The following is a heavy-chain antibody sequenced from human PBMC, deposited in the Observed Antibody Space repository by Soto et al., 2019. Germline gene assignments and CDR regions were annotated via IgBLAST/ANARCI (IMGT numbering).Heavy chain of an antibody. CDR3: ARAGIAARSNYYYYGMDV. J-gene: IGHJ6*02. D-gene: IGHD6-6*01. Sequence: PGESLKISCKGSGYSFTSYWIGWVRQMPGKGLEWMGIIYPGDSDTRYSPSFQGQVTISADKSIRTAYLQWSSLKASDTAMYYCARAGIAARSNYYYYGMDVWGQGTTVTVSS. V-gene: IGHV5-51*01. CDR2: IYPGDSDT. CDR1: GYSFTSYW.